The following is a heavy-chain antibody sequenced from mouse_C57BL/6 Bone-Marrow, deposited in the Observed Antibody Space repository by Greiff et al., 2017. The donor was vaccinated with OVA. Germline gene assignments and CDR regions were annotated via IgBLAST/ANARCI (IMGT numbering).Heavy chain of an antibody. J-gene: IGHJ2*01. CDR2: ISNGGGST. CDR1: GFTFSDYY. Sequence: DVMLVESGGGLVQPGGSLKLSCAASGFTFSDYYMYWVRQTPEKRLEWVAYISNGGGSTYYPDTVKGRFTISRDNAKNTLYLQMSRLKSEDTAMYYCARRIQDYFDYWGQGTTLTVSS. CDR3: ARRIQDYFDY. V-gene: IGHV5-12*01.